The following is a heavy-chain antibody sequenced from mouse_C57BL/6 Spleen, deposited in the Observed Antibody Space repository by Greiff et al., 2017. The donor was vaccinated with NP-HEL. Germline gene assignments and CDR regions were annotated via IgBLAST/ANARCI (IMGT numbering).Heavy chain of an antibody. V-gene: IGHV5-16*01. CDR1: GFTFSDYY. Sequence: EVMLVESEGGLVQPGSSMKLSCTASGFTFSDYYMAWVRQVPEKGLEWVANINYDGSSTYYLDSLKSRFIISRDNAKNILYMQMSSLKAEDTATYYCAGGATVVATGAMDYWGQGTSVTVSS. J-gene: IGHJ4*01. CDR3: AGGATVVATGAMDY. D-gene: IGHD1-1*01. CDR2: INYDGSST.